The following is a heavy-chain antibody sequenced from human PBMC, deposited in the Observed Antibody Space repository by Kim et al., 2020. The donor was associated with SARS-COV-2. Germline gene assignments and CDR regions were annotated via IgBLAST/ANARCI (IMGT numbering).Heavy chain of an antibody. CDR3: ARHLSSRIAVAGRLFDY. J-gene: IGHJ4*02. Sequence: LKRRDTISVDTSKNQFYLKLSSVTAADTAVYYCARHLSSRIAVAGRLFDYWGQGTLVTVSS. D-gene: IGHD6-19*01. V-gene: IGHV4-59*08.